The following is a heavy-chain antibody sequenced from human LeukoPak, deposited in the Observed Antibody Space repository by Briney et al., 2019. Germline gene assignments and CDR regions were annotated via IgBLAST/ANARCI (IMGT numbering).Heavy chain of an antibody. CDR2: IYSSGST. CDR1: GDSISSYY. V-gene: IGHV4-4*07. J-gene: IGHJ3*01. Sequence: SETLSLTCTVSGDSISSYYWSWIRQPAGKGLEWIGRIYSSGSTNYNPSLRSRVTISRDTSKNQFSLQLNSVTAADTAVYYCVRRGDVWGQGTMVTVSS. CDR3: VRRGDV.